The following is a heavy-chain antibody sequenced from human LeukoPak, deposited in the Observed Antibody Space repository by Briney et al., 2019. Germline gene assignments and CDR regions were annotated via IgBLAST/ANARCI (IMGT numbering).Heavy chain of an antibody. D-gene: IGHD5-18*01. CDR3: ARHMGLGYSYGYPYFDY. V-gene: IGHV4-59*08. J-gene: IGHJ4*02. CDR2: VHSSGAADHIP. Sequence: PSETLSLTCSVSGDSISRFFWTWIRQSPGKGLEWIGYVHSSGAADHIPSYSPSLKSRATIVVETSRNQFSLTLTSVTAADTAVYYCARHMGLGYSYGYPYFDYWGQGTLVTVSS. CDR1: GDSISRFF.